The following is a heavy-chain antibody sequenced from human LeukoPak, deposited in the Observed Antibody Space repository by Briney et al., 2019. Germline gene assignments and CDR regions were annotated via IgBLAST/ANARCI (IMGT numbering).Heavy chain of an antibody. Sequence: SETLSPTCAVYAGSFSGYYWSWIRQPPGKGLEWSGEINHSGSTNYNPSLKSRVTISVDTSKNQFSLKLSSVTAADTAVYYCARDADPANWFDPWGQGTLVTVSS. CDR1: AGSFSGYY. CDR2: INHSGST. CDR3: ARDADPANWFDP. V-gene: IGHV4-34*01. J-gene: IGHJ5*02. D-gene: IGHD2-2*01.